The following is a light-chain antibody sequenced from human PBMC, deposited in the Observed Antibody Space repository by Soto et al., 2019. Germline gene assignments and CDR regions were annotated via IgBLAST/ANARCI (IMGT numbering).Light chain of an antibody. Sequence: QSALTQPASVSGSPGQSITISCTGTSSDVGGYNYVSWYQHHPGKAPKLMIYEVSNRPSGVSNRFSGSKSGNTASLTISGLQAEDEADYYCSSYTSSRILYVFGTGTKVTV. CDR3: SSYTSSRILYV. CDR1: SSDVGGYNY. J-gene: IGLJ1*01. V-gene: IGLV2-14*01. CDR2: EVS.